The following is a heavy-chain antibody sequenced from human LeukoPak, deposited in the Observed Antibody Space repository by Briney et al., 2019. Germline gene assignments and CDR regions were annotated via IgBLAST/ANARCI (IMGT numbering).Heavy chain of an antibody. V-gene: IGHV4-30-2*01. J-gene: IGHJ4*02. CDR3: ARSITMIVGTLFDY. CDR1: GGSISSGGYS. CDR2: IYHSGST. Sequence: SQTLSLTCAVSGGSISSGGYSWSWIRQPPGKGLEWIGYIYHSGSTYYNPSLKSRVTISVDRSKNRFSLKLSSVTAADTAVYYCARSITMIVGTLFDYWGQGTLVTVSS. D-gene: IGHD3-22*01.